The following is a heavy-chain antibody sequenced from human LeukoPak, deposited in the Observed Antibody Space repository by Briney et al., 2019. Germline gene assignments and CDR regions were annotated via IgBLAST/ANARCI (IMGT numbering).Heavy chain of an antibody. CDR1: GGSISSSY. D-gene: IGHD3-22*01. V-gene: IGHV4-59*08. CDR2: IYYSGST. CDR3: ARLPTYYYDSSGYS. Sequence: PSETLSLTCTVSGGSISSSYWSWIRQPPGKRLEWIGYIYYSGSTNYNPSLKSRVTISVDTSKNQFSLKLSSVTAADTAVYYCARLPTYYYDSSGYSWGQGTLVTVSS. J-gene: IGHJ5*02.